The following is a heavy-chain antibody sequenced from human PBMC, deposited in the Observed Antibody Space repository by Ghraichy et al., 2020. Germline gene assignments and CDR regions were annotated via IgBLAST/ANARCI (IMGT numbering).Heavy chain of an antibody. J-gene: IGHJ5*02. CDR3: AKVDQVHRWKDP. Sequence: GMNWVRQAPGKGLEWVSFIRDDGIDKRYADSVRGRFTVSRDNSKSTLFLQMDSLRPEDTAIYYCAKVDQVHRWKDPWGQGTPVTVSS. V-gene: IGHV3-30*02. CDR2: IRDDGIDK. CDR1: G. D-gene: IGHD1-1*01.